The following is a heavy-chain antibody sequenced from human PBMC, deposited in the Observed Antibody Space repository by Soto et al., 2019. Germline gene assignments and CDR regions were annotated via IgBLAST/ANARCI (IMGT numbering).Heavy chain of an antibody. CDR1: HATFTGYT. D-gene: IGHD4-17*01. CDR2: ISSLSGNT. CDR3: ARGTVTSGRWFGS. V-gene: IGHV1-18*04. Sequence: QVHLVQSETEVKEPGASVTVSCKTSHATFTGYTINWVRQAPGQGLEWLGWISSLSGNTYYARDFQGRLTMTTNTSTTTAYMEPRSLRSDDTAVYFCARGTVTSGRWFGSWGQGTLVTVSS. J-gene: IGHJ5*01.